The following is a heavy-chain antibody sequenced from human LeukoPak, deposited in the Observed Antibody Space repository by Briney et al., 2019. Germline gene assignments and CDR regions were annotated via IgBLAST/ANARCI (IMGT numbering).Heavy chain of an antibody. V-gene: IGHV4-34*01. Sequence: KPPETLSLTCAVYGGSFSADYWSWIRQPPGKGLEWIGEINHSGSTYYNPSLKSRVTISVDTSKNQFSLKLSSVTAADTAVYYCASAMRPRYYDFWSGFSSDAFDIWGQGTMVTVSS. CDR2: INHSGST. CDR3: ASAMRPRYYDFWSGFSSDAFDI. J-gene: IGHJ3*02. CDR1: GGSFSADY. D-gene: IGHD3-3*01.